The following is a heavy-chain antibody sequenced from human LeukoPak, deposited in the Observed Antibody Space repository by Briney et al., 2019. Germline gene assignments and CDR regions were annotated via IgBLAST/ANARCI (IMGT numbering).Heavy chain of an antibody. CDR3: ATARGYSGYEWKFDY. Sequence: ASVKVSCKVSGYRLTELSIHWVRQAPEKGLEWMGGFAPEDGETIYAQKFQGRVTMTEDTSTDTAYMELSSLRSEDTAVYYCATARGYSGYEWKFDYWGQGTLVTVSS. V-gene: IGHV1-24*01. CDR1: GYRLTELS. J-gene: IGHJ4*02. D-gene: IGHD5-12*01. CDR2: FAPEDGET.